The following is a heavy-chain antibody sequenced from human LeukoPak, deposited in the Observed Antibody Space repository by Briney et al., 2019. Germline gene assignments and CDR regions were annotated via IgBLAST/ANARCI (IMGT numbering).Heavy chain of an antibody. J-gene: IGHJ4*02. CDR2: ISSSSSTI. V-gene: IGHV3-48*01. CDR1: GFTFSTYA. Sequence: GGSLRLSCVASGFTFSTYAIHWVHQAPGEGLEWVSYISSSSSTIYYADSVKGRFTISRDSAKNSLYLQMNSLRAEDTAVYYCARDVGDCSGGSCYTSDFDYWGQGTLVTVSS. CDR3: ARDVGDCSGGSCYTSDFDY. D-gene: IGHD2-15*01.